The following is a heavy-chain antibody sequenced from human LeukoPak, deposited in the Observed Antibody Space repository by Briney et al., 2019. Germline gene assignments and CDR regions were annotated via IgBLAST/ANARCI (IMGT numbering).Heavy chain of an antibody. J-gene: IGHJ3*02. CDR1: GYTFTSYY. CDR3: ARHSSGWIGI. D-gene: IGHD6-19*01. Sequence: ASVKVSCKASGYTFTSYYIHWVRHATGQGLEWMGWQNPNSSNTGYAQKFQGRVTMNRNTSISTAYMELSSLRSEDTAVYYCARHSSGWIGIWGQGAMVTVS. V-gene: IGHV1-8*01. CDR2: QNPNSSNT.